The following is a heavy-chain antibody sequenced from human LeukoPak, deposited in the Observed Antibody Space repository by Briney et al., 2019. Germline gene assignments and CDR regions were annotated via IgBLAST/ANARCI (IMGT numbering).Heavy chain of an antibody. CDR1: GFTFSAFD. V-gene: IGHV3-23*01. CDR3: ARDPNGDYVGAFDM. CDR2: IRGGGPGA. J-gene: IGHJ3*02. Sequence: GGSLTLSCTPSGFTFSAFDMMWVRHAPGKAPECIAAIRGGGPGAFYAGSVMGRFTISKDNSKDTLFLQMNNLRAEDTAAYYCARDPNGDYVGAFDMWGPGTMVTVSS. D-gene: IGHD4-17*01.